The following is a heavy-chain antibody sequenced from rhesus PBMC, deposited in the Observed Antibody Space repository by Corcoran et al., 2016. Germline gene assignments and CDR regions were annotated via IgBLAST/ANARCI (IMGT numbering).Heavy chain of an antibody. CDR3: ATDRDYHFAY. CDR2: INGGRGSS. D-gene: IGHD4-11*01. Sequence: QVQLQESGPGLGKPSETLSLTCAVSGYSISSGYGWGWIRQPPGKGLEWIGQINGGRGSSYYNPSLKSRVTVSKDPSKNQFSLKLSSVTAADTAMYYCATDRDYHFAYWGQGVLVTVSS. V-gene: IGHV4-127*01. J-gene: IGHJ4*01. CDR1: GYSISSGYG.